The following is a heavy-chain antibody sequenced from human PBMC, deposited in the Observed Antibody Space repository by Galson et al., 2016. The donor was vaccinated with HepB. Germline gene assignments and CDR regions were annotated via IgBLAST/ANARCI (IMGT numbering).Heavy chain of an antibody. CDR1: GFIFSNYG. Sequence: SLRLSCAASGFIFSNYGMHWVRQAPGKGLEWLAVIWYDGSYQYYADSVKGRFTISKDNSKNILYLQMNSLKTEDTAVYYCARDFGYWGQGTLVTVSS. J-gene: IGHJ4*02. CDR2: IWYDGSYQ. CDR3: ARDFGY. V-gene: IGHV3-33*01.